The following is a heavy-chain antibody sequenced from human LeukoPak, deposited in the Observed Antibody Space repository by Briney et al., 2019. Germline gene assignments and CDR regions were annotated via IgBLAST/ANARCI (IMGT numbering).Heavy chain of an antibody. Sequence: TSETLSLTCTVSGGSISSGGYYWSWIRQHPGKGLEWIGYIYYSGSTYYNPSLKSRVTISVDTPKNQFSLKLSSVTAADTAVYYCARDRASGSYYLRYFDYWGQGTLVTVSS. CDR2: IYYSGST. J-gene: IGHJ4*02. D-gene: IGHD1-26*01. V-gene: IGHV4-31*03. CDR1: GGSISSGGYY. CDR3: ARDRASGSYYLRYFDY.